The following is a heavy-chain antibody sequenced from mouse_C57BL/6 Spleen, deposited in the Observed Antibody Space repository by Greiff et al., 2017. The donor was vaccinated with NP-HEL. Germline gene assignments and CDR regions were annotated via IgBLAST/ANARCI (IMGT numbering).Heavy chain of an antibody. CDR1: GFTFSSYT. Sequence: EVQLVESGGGLVKPGGSLKLSCAASGFTFSSYTMSWVRQTPEKRLEWVATISGGGGNTYYPDSVKGRVTISRDNAKNTLYLHLSSLRSEDTAFYYGARHEERDYAMDYWGQGTSVTVSS. CDR2: ISGGGGNT. J-gene: IGHJ4*01. V-gene: IGHV5-9*01. CDR3: ARHEERDYAMDY.